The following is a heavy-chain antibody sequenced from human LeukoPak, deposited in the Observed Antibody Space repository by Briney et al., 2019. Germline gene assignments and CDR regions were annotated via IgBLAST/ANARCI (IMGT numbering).Heavy chain of an antibody. V-gene: IGHV3-23*01. Sequence: GGSLRLSCAASGFTFSSYAMSWVRQAPGKGLEWVSAISGSGGSTYYADSVKGRFTISRDNSKNTLYLQINSLKTEDTAVYYCTTDSYTVVTPGVGCWGQGTLVTVSS. CDR2: ISGSGGST. J-gene: IGHJ4*02. CDR3: TTDSYTVVTPGVGC. CDR1: GFTFSSYA. D-gene: IGHD4-23*01.